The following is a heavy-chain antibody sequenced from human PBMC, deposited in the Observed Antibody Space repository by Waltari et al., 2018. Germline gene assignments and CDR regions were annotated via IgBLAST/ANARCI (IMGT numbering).Heavy chain of an antibody. J-gene: IGHJ4*02. CDR1: GFTFSSYW. V-gene: IGHV3-7*03. CDR2: IKQDGSEK. D-gene: IGHD3-16*02. Sequence: EVQLVESGGGLVQPGGSLRLSCAASGFTFSSYWMSWVRQAPGKGLEWVANIKQDGSEKYYVDSVKGRFTISRDNAKNSLYLQMNSLRAEDTAVYYCARVLSAGEGPYFDYWGQGTLVTVSS. CDR3: ARVLSAGEGPYFDY.